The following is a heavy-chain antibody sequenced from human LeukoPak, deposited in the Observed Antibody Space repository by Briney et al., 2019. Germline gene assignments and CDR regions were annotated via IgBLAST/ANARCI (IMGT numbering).Heavy chain of an antibody. J-gene: IGHJ4*02. Sequence: PGGSLRLSCAASGFTFSSYGMHWVRQAPGKGLEWVAVIWYDGSNKYYADSVKGRFTISRDNSKNTLYLQMNSLRAEDTAVYYCAKGPGSSWHYYYFDYWGQGTLVTVSS. CDR2: IWYDGSNK. CDR1: GFTFSSYG. CDR3: AKGPGSSWHYYYFDY. D-gene: IGHD6-13*01. V-gene: IGHV3-33*06.